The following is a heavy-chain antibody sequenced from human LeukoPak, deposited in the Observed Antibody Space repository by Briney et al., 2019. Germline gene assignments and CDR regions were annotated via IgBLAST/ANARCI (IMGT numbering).Heavy chain of an antibody. CDR1: GFTFSSYN. D-gene: IGHD5-24*01. V-gene: IGHV3-21*01. CDR2: ISITSSYI. J-gene: IGHJ4*02. Sequence: PGGSLRLSCAASGFTFSSYNMNWVRQAPGKGLKWVSYISITSSYIYYADSVEGRFTISRDNAKKSLYLQMNSLRAEDTAIYFCASTGRDDDHFDYWGQGTLVTVSS. CDR3: ASTGRDDDHFDY.